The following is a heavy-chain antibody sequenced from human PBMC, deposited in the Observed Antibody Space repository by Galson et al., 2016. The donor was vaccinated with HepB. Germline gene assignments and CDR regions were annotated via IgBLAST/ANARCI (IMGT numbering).Heavy chain of an antibody. J-gene: IGHJ5*02. CDR1: GFTFSSYA. Sequence: SLRLSCAASGFTFSSYAMTWVRQAPGTGLEWVSAIGGSGGSTYYADSGQGRFTISRDTSKNTLYLQMKSLRAEDTAIYYCARERTKLEFDPWGQGTLVTVSS. V-gene: IGHV3-23*01. D-gene: IGHD1-1*01. CDR2: IGGSGGST. CDR3: ARERTKLEFDP.